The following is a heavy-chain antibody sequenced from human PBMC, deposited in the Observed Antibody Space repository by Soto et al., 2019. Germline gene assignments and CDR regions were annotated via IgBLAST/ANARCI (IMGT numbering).Heavy chain of an antibody. CDR2: IRHKATRQTT. CDR3: VRAPPGSVLDY. J-gene: IGHJ4*02. V-gene: IGHV3-72*01. Sequence: LVESGAGLNQPGGAVRLSCAASGFTCSSHHMDWDRQAPGKRLEWVCRIRHKATRQTTEYAETVKGRFTISSDDSQNSLYLQRNSLKTEDTAVYYCVRAPPGSVLDYWGQGTLVTVSS. CDR1: GFTCSSHH. D-gene: IGHD1-26*01.